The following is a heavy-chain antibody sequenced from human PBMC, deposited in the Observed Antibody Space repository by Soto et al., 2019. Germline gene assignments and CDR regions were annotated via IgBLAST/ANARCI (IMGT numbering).Heavy chain of an antibody. CDR3: ARGYCSGGSCYNGDYEGDYFDY. J-gene: IGHJ4*02. CDR2: IYSGGST. V-gene: IGHV3-53*01. D-gene: IGHD2-15*01. Sequence: GGSLRLSCAASGFTVSSNYMSWVRQAPGKGLEWVSVIYSGGSTYYADSVKGRFTISRDNSKNTLYLQMNSLRAEDTAGYYCARGYCSGGSCYNGDYEGDYFDYWGQGTLVTVSS. CDR1: GFTVSSNY.